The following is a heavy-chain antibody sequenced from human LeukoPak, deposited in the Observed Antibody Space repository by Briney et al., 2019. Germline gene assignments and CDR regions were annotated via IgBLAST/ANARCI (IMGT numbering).Heavy chain of an antibody. Sequence: PGGSLRLSCAASGFTFNNYAMSWVRQAPGKRLEWVSAISGSGGSTYYADSVKGRFTISRDNSKNTLFLQMNSLRAEDTAVYYCAKDRYYASGSPTRHYYGMDVWGQGTTVTVSS. J-gene: IGHJ6*02. V-gene: IGHV3-23*01. CDR2: ISGSGGST. CDR3: AKDRYYASGSPTRHYYGMDV. CDR1: GFTFNNYA. D-gene: IGHD3-10*01.